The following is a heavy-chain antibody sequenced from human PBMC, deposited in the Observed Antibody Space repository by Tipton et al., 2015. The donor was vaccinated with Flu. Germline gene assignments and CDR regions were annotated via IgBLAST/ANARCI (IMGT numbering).Heavy chain of an antibody. CDR1: GSTFSSYA. CDR2: ISGSGGST. D-gene: IGHD1-26*01. CDR3: ARDRVVGAAAGYYYSYYGMDV. J-gene: IGHJ6*02. V-gene: IGHV3-23*01. Sequence: SLRLSCVASGSTFSSYAMSWVRQVPGKGLEWVSVISGSGGSTYYADSVKGRFTISRGNSKTTLYLQMNSLRVEDTAVYYCARDRVVGAAAGYYYSYYGMDVWGQGTTVTVSS.